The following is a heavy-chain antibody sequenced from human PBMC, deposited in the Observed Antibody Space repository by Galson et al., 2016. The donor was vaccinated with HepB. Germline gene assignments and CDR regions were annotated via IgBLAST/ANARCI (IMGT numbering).Heavy chain of an antibody. CDR3: ARAPPLPATVGGYDY. CDR1: GFTFFDYW. D-gene: IGHD2-2*01. J-gene: IGHJ4*02. CDR2: IKRDGSET. Sequence: SLRLSCAASGFTFFDYWMTWVRQAPGKGLEWVANIKRDGSETYYVDSVKGRFTISRDNAKNSLYLQMNSLRAEDTAVYYCARAPPLPATVGGYDYWGQGTLVTVSS. V-gene: IGHV3-7*04.